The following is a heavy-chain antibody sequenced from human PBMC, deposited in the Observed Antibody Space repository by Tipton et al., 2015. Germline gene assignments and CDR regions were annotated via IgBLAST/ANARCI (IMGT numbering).Heavy chain of an antibody. CDR3: ARARGRHGGLFDS. CDR1: AYSISSDYY. Sequence: TLSLTCAVSAYSISSDYYWGWIRQPPGKGLEWIGSISHSGNTYYNPSLESRVSMSVDTSKTQFSLKMSSVTATDTAVYYCARARGRHGGLFDSWGQGTLVTVSS. J-gene: IGHJ4*02. V-gene: IGHV4-38-2*01. D-gene: IGHD4-23*01. CDR2: ISHSGNT.